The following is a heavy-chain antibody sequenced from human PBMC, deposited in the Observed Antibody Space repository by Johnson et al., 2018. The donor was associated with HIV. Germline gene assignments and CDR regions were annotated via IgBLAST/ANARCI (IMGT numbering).Heavy chain of an antibody. D-gene: IGHD6-13*01. CDR2: IKHDGSEI. J-gene: IGHJ3*02. V-gene: IGHV3-33*06. CDR3: AKDQWSSSWTNDAFDI. CDR1: GFTFSRYG. Sequence: QVLLVESGGGVVQPGRSLRLSCAASGFTFSRYGMHWVRQAPGKGLECVANIKHDGSEIYNADSAKGRFTISRDNSKNTLYLQMNSLRSEDTAVYYCAKDQWSSSWTNDAFDIWGQGTMVTVSS.